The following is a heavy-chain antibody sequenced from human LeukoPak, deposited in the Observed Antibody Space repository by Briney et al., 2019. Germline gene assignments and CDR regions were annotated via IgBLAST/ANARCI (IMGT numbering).Heavy chain of an antibody. D-gene: IGHD3-16*01. J-gene: IGHJ5*02. V-gene: IGHV4-59*01. CDR3: ARDLQMQRGDWLDP. CDR2: IHYSGTT. CDR1: GGSISSYY. Sequence: SETLSLTCTVSGGSISSYYWSWIRQPPGKGLEWIGYIHYSGTTNYNPSLKSRVTISVDSSKTQFSLKMTSVTAADTAVYYCARDLQMQRGDWLDPWGQGSLVTVSS.